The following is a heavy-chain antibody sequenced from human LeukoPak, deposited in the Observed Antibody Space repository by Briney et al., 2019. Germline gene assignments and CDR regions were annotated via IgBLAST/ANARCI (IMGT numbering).Heavy chain of an antibody. D-gene: IGHD1-26*01. J-gene: IGHJ3*02. CDR1: GFTFSTYG. CDR2: TWYDGSCK. Sequence: PGGSLRLSCAASGFTFSTYGMHWVRQAPGKRLEWVAVTWYDGSCKYYGDSVKGRFTISRDNSKNTLYLQMASLRVEDTAVYYCARQFDGSHPNAFDIWGQGTMVTVSS. CDR3: ARQFDGSHPNAFDI. V-gene: IGHV3-33*01.